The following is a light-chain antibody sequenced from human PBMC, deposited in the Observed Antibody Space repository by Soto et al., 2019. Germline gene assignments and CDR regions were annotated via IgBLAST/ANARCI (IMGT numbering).Light chain of an antibody. J-gene: IGKJ2*01. Sequence: DFQMTQSPSSLSASVGDRVTITCRASQGINNHLAWFQQKPGKVPKVLIYAASTLQSGVPSRFSGSGSGTDFTLTISSLQPEDVATYYCQQYGSSPYTFGQGTKLEIK. CDR3: QQYGSSPYT. CDR1: QGINNH. V-gene: IGKV1-27*01. CDR2: AAS.